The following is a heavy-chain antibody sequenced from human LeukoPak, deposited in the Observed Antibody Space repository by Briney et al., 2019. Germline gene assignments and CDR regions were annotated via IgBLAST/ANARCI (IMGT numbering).Heavy chain of an antibody. J-gene: IGHJ4*02. CDR1: GFTFSSYV. CDR2: ISASGYST. CDR3: AKDLGVSGYFWDY. D-gene: IGHD3-22*01. Sequence: GGSLRLSCSASGFTFSSYVMTWVRQAPGKGLEWVSAISASGYSTYYAASVKGRFTISRDNSKNTLYLQMNSLRAEDAALYYCAKDLGVSGYFWDYWGQGTLVTVSS. V-gene: IGHV3-23*01.